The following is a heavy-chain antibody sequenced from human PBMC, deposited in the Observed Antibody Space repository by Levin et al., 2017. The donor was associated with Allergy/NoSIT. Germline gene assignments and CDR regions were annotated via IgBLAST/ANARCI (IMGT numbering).Heavy chain of an antibody. CDR1: GFTFSGSA. CDR2: IRSKANSYAT. CDR3: TRQNGFSSGWYGY. D-gene: IGHD6-19*01. V-gene: IGHV3-73*01. Sequence: LSLTCAASGFTFSGSAMHWVRQASGKGLEWVGRIRSKANSYATAYAASVKGRFTISRDDSKNTAYLQMNSLKTEDTAVYYCTRQNGFSSGWYGYWGQGTLVTVSS. J-gene: IGHJ4*02.